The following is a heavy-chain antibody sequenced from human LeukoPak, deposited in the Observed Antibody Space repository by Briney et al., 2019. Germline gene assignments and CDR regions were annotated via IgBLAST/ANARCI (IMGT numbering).Heavy chain of an antibody. Sequence: GGSLRPSCVASGFTFSDAWMSWVRQAPGKGLESVGRIRSKSEGGTIDYGAPVKGRFTISRDDSTNTLYLQMNSLRTEDTAVYYCTSGGGTMDFWGRGTLVTVSS. CDR1: GFTFSDAW. D-gene: IGHD2-15*01. J-gene: IGHJ4*02. CDR3: TSGGGTMDF. CDR2: IRSKSEGGTI. V-gene: IGHV3-15*01.